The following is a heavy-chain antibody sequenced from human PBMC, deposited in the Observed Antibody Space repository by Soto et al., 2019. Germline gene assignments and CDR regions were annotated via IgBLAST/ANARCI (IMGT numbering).Heavy chain of an antibody. D-gene: IGHD4-17*01. CDR1: GGSVSSGSYY. V-gene: IGHV4-61*01. CDR2: IYYSGST. CDR3: ARDRGLHIESDAFDI. Sequence: SETLSLTCTVSGGSVSSGSYYWSWIRQPPGKGLEWIGYIYYSGSTNYNPSLKSRVTISVDTSKNQFSLKLSSVTAADTAVYYCARDRGLHIESDAFDIWGQGTMVTVSS. J-gene: IGHJ3*02.